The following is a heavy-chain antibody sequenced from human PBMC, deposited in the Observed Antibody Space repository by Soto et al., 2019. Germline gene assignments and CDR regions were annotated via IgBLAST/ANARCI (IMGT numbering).Heavy chain of an antibody. J-gene: IGHJ4*02. CDR1: GFTFSSYA. CDR2: ISYDGSNK. D-gene: IGHD4-17*01. CDR3: ARDFGRLRWIYYFDY. Sequence: QVQLVESGGGVVQPGRSLRLSCAASGFTFSSYAMHWVRQAAGKGLEWVAVISYDGSNKYYADSVKGRFTISRDNSKNTLYLQMNSLRAEDTAVYYCARDFGRLRWIYYFDYWGQGTLVTVSS. V-gene: IGHV3-30-3*01.